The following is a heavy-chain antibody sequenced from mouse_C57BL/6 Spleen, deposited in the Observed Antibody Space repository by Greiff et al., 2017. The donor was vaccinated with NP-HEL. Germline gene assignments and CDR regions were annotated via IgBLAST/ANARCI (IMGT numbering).Heavy chain of an antibody. CDR1: GYAFSSSW. CDR2: IYPGDGDT. CDR3: ARQSYYSNYVRAMDY. D-gene: IGHD2-5*01. J-gene: IGHJ4*01. V-gene: IGHV1-82*01. Sequence: QVQLQQSGPELVKPGASVKISCKASGYAFSSSWMNWVKQRPGKGLEWIGRIYPGDGDTNYNGKFKGKATLTADKSSSTAYMQLSSLTSEDSAVYFCARQSYYSNYVRAMDYWGQGTSVTVSS.